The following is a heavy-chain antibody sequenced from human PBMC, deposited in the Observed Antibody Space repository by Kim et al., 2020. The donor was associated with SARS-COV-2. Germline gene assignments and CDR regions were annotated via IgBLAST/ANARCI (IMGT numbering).Heavy chain of an antibody. CDR2: TYYRSKWNN. V-gene: IGHV6-1*01. CDR1: GDSVSSNSAA. Sequence: SQTLSLTCAISGDSVSSNSAAWNWIRQSPSRGLEWLGRTYYRSKWNNDSAESVKSRITIISDTSKNQFSLHLNSVTPEDTAVYYCARSGFNGWYSRGYYYYYGMDVWGQGTTVTVSS. J-gene: IGHJ6*02. D-gene: IGHD6-19*01. CDR3: ARSGFNGWYSRGYYYYYGMDV.